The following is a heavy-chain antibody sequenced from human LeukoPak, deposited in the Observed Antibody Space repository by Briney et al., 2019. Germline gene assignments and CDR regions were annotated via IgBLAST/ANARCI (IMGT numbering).Heavy chain of an antibody. CDR3: AKGYSSGWANWLDP. CDR1: GFTFSNYA. J-gene: IGHJ5*02. V-gene: IGHV3-23*01. CDR2: ISGSGDGT. D-gene: IGHD6-19*01. Sequence: GGSLRLSCAASGFTFSNYAMTWVRQAPGKGLEWVSGISGSGDGTSYADSVKGRFTISRDNSENTLYLQMNSLRAEDTALYYCAKGYSSGWANWLDPWGQGTLVTVSS.